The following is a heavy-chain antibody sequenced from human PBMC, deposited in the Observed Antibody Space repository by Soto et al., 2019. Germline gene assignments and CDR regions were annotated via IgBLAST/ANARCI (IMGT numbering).Heavy chain of an antibody. D-gene: IGHD4-4*01. J-gene: IGHJ6*02. CDR3: ARTTVTTSPYYYYYGMDV. V-gene: IGHV4-30-4*01. CDR1: GGSISSGDYY. Sequence: SETLSLTCTVSGGSISSGDYYWSWIRQPPGKGQEWIGYIYYSGSTYYNPSLKSRVTISVDTSKNQFSLKLSSVTAADTAVYYCARTTVTTSPYYYYYGMDVWGQGTTVTVSS. CDR2: IYYSGST.